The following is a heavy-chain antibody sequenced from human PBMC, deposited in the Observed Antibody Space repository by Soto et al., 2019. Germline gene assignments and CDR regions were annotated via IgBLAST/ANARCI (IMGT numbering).Heavy chain of an antibody. CDR1: GYTFTSYG. CDR3: AREGYCSSTSCYEYYYYGMDV. Sequence: QVQLVQSGAEVKKPGASVKVSCKASGYTFTSYGISWVRQAPGQGLEWMGWIRAYNGNTNYAQKLQGRVTMTTDTSTSTAYMEMRSLRSDDTAVYYCAREGYCSSTSCYEYYYYGMDVWGQGTKVTVSS. D-gene: IGHD2-2*01. CDR2: IRAYNGNT. V-gene: IGHV1-18*04. J-gene: IGHJ6*02.